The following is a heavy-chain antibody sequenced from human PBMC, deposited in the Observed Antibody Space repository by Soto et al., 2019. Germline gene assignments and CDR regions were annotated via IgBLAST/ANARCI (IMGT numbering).Heavy chain of an antibody. Sequence: SETLSLTCTVSGGSISSSSYYWGWIRQPPGKGLEWIGSIYYSGSTYYNPSLKSRVTISVDTSKNQFSLKLSSVTAADTAVYYCARVRGDSSPLDAFDIWGQGTMVTVSS. CDR3: ARVRGDSSPLDAFDI. D-gene: IGHD3-22*01. CDR2: IYYSGST. V-gene: IGHV4-39*01. CDR1: GGSISSSSYY. J-gene: IGHJ3*02.